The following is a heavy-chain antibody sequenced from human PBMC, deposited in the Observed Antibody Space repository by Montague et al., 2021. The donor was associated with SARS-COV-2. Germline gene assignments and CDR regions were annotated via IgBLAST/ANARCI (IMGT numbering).Heavy chain of an antibody. CDR2: IYYSGSTS. Sequence: SETLSLTCTVSGGSIDSSSYHWDWIHQSPGKGLEWIGSIYYSGSTSYYNPSLKSRVTISADTSKNQFSLKLTSVTAADTAVYYCARYRRDGSYFLDYWGQGTLVTVSS. CDR3: ARYRRDGSYFLDY. V-gene: IGHV4-39*01. CDR1: GGSIDSSSYH. D-gene: IGHD5-24*01. J-gene: IGHJ4*02.